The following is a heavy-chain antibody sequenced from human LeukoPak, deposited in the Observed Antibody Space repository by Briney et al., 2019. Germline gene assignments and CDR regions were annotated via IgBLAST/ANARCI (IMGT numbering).Heavy chain of an antibody. Sequence: GGSLRLSCTVSGFTFSSYWMSWVRQAPKKGLECVANIKQDGSEKYYVDSVKGRFTISRDNAKNSLYLQMNSLRAEDTAVYYCARETYDSSGYPGYYMDVWGKGTTVTISS. CDR3: ARETYDSSGYPGYYMDV. CDR1: GFTFSSYW. D-gene: IGHD3-22*01. J-gene: IGHJ6*03. V-gene: IGHV3-7*01. CDR2: IKQDGSEK.